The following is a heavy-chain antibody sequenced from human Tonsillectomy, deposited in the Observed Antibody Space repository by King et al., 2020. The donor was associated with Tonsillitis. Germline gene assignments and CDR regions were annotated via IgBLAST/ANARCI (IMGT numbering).Heavy chain of an antibody. V-gene: IGHV4-34*01. CDR3: ATTYEFWSGSIFRDAFDI. CDR1: GGSFSGYY. CDR2: INHSGRT. D-gene: IGHD3-3*01. Sequence: VQLQQWGAGLLKPSETLSLTCAVYGGSFSGYYWSWIRQPPGKGLEWIGEINHSGRTNYNPSPKSRVTISIDTSKNEFSLKLRAVTAADTAVYYCATTYEFWSGSIFRDAFDIWGQGTMVTVSS. J-gene: IGHJ3*02.